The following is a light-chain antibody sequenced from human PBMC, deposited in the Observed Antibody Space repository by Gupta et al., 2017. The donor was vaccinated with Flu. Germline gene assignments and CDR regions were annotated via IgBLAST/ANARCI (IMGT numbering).Light chain of an antibody. CDR1: SSDLGDYNY. Sequence: QSALTQPPSASGSPGQSVTISRTGTSSDLGDYNYVSWYQQHPGKAPKLLIYEVSKRPSGVPDRFSASKSGHTASLTVSGLQAEDEADYYCSSYAGSDNYVFGTGTKVTVL. CDR2: EVS. CDR3: SSYAGSDNYV. J-gene: IGLJ1*01. V-gene: IGLV2-8*01.